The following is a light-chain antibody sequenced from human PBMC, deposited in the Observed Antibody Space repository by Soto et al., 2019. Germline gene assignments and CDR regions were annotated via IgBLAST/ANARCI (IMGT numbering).Light chain of an antibody. Sequence: EIVLTQSPGTLSLSPGERATLSCRASQSVSSSYLAWYQQKPGQAPRLLIYGASSRATGIPDRFSGSGSGTDFTLTISRLEPEDFAVYYCQQYGSSPRRLTFVGGTKVEIK. J-gene: IGKJ4*01. CDR2: GAS. V-gene: IGKV3-20*01. CDR3: QQYGSSPRRLT. CDR1: QSVSSSY.